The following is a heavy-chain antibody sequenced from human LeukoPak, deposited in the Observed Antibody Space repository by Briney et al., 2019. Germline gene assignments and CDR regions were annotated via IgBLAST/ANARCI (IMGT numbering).Heavy chain of an antibody. CDR3: VSTDSSSTNTGYYYGMDV. CDR1: GYTFTGYY. D-gene: IGHD6-13*01. J-gene: IGHJ6*02. CDR2: INPNSGGT. Sequence: GASVKVSCKASGYTFTGYYMHWVRQAPGQGLEWMGWINPNSGGTNYAQKFQGRVTMTRDTSISTAYMELSRLRSDDTAVYYCVSTDSSSTNTGYYYGMDVWGQGTTVTVSS. V-gene: IGHV1-2*02.